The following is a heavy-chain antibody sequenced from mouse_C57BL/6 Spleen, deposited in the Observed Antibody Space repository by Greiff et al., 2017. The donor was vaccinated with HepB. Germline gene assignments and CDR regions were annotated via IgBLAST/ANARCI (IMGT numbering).Heavy chain of an antibody. CDR2: ISSGGSYT. CDR1: GFTFSSYG. CDR3: ARRDSSGYDAMDY. D-gene: IGHD3-2*02. J-gene: IGHJ4*01. V-gene: IGHV5-6*02. Sequence: EVKLVESGGDLVKPGGSLKLSCAASGFTFSSYGMSWVRQTPDKRLEWVATISSGGSYTYYPDSVKGRFTISRDNAKNTLYLQMSSLKSEDTAMYYCARRDSSGYDAMDYWGQGTSVTVSS.